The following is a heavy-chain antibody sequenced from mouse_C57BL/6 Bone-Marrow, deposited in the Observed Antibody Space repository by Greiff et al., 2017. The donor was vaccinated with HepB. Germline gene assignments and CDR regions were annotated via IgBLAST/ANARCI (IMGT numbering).Heavy chain of an antibody. D-gene: IGHD2-1*01. CDR2: IDPSDSYT. J-gene: IGHJ2*01. CDR3: AAYGNYGY. V-gene: IGHV1-69*01. Sequence: VQLQQPGAELVMPGASVKLSCKASGYTFTSYWMHWVKQRPGQGLEWIGEIDPSDSYTNYNQKFKGKSTLTVDKSSSTAYMQLSSLTSEDSAVYYCAAYGNYGYGGQGTTPTVSS. CDR1: GYTFTSYW.